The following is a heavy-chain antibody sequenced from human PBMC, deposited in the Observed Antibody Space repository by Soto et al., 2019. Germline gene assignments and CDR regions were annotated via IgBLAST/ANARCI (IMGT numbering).Heavy chain of an antibody. CDR1: GGSISSGDYY. CDR2: IYYSGSN. J-gene: IGHJ5*02. D-gene: IGHD1-26*01. CDR3: ARRPVGATHDIWLDP. Sequence: SETLSLTCTVSGGSISSGDYYWSWIRQPPGKGLEWIGYIYYSGSNYYNPSLKSRVTISVDTSKNQFSLKLSSVTAADTAVYYFARRPVGATHDIWLDPWGQGTLVTVSS. V-gene: IGHV4-30-4*01.